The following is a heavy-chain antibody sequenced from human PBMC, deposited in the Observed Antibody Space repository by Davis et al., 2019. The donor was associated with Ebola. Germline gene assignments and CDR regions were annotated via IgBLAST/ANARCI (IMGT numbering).Heavy chain of an antibody. Sequence: GGSLRLSCAASGFTFSSYAMHWVRQAPGKGLEWVAVLSYDGSNKYSADSVKGRFTISRDNSKNTLYLQMNSLRAEDTAVYYCARVFTDIVALYYFDYWGQGTLVTVSS. CDR1: GFTFSSYA. CDR2: LSYDGSNK. J-gene: IGHJ4*02. D-gene: IGHD5-12*01. V-gene: IGHV3-30-3*01. CDR3: ARVFTDIVALYYFDY.